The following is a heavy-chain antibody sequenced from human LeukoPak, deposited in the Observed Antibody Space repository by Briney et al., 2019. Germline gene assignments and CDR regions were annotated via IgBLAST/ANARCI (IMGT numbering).Heavy chain of an antibody. V-gene: IGHV4-59*01. CDR1: GGPISNYY. CDR2: IYYSGST. CDR3: ARSPRGGTKTYFDY. Sequence: PSETLSLTCTVSGGPISNYYWSWIRQPPGKGLEWIGYIYYSGSTNYNPSLKSRVTISVDTSTNQFSLRLSSVTAADTAVYYCARSPRGGTKTYFDYWGQGTLVTVSP. J-gene: IGHJ4*02. D-gene: IGHD1-14*01.